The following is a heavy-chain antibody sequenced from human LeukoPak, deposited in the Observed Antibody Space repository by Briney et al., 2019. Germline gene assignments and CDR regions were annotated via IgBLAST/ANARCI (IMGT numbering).Heavy chain of an antibody. Sequence: GASVKVSCKASGYTFTGYYTHWVRRAPGQGLEWMGWINPNSGGTNYAQKFQGRVTMTRDTSISTAYMELSRLRSDDTAVYYCARGLRFLEWPQRFDYWGQGTLVTVSS. CDR2: INPNSGGT. D-gene: IGHD3-3*01. J-gene: IGHJ4*02. V-gene: IGHV1-2*02. CDR1: GYTFTGYY. CDR3: ARGLRFLEWPQRFDY.